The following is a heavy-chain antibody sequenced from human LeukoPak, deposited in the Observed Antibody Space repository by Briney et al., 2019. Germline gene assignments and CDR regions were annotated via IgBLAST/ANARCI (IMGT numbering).Heavy chain of an antibody. J-gene: IGHJ5*02. CDR3: ASGVVRGVIIAGRNNWFDP. Sequence: SVKVSCKASGGTFSSYAISWVRQAPGQGLEWMGRIIPILGIANYAQKFQGRVTITADKSTSTAYMELSSLRSEDTAVYYCASGVVRGVIIAGRNNWFDPWGQGTLVTVSS. CDR2: IIPILGIA. CDR1: GGTFSSYA. D-gene: IGHD3-10*01. V-gene: IGHV1-69*04.